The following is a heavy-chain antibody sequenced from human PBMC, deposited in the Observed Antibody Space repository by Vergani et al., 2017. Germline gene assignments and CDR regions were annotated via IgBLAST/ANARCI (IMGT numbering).Heavy chain of an antibody. CDR2: ISDNGGTT. D-gene: IGHD5-12*01. J-gene: IGHJ4*02. Sequence: EVRLLESGGGLVQPGGSLRLSCAASGFTFRNYAMTWVRQAPGKGLEWVSIISDNGGTTYYADSVKGRFTISRDNSKNTLHLQMNSLRADDTAVYYCTKGSRGYTGYFFDYWGQGTLATVSS. CDR3: TKGSRGYTGYFFDY. CDR1: GFTFRNYA. V-gene: IGHV3-23*01.